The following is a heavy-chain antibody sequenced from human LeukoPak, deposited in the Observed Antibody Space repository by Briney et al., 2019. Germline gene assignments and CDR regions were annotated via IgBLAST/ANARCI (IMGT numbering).Heavy chain of an antibody. CDR1: GFTVSSNY. D-gene: IGHD6-19*01. J-gene: IGHJ4*02. CDR2: IYSGGST. CDR3: AGAGSETQWRAFDF. Sequence: GGSLRLSCAASGFTVSSNYMSWVRQAPGKGLEWVSVIYSGGSTYYAGSVKGRFTISRENAKNSLYLQMNSLTAGDTAVYYCAGAGSETQWRAFDFWGQGALVTVFS. V-gene: IGHV3-53*01.